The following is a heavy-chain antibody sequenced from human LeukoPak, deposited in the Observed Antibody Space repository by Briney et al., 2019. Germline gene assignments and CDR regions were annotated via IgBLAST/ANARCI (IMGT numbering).Heavy chain of an antibody. V-gene: IGHV3-23*01. J-gene: IGHJ4*02. D-gene: IGHD3-22*01. Sequence: GGSLRLSCAASGFTFSSYSMNWVRQAPGKGLEWVSTITDSGANTYYADSVKGRFTISRDNSGTTLFLQMNSLRVEDAALYYCAKAPPIITLIGFGYYFDSWGLGTLVTVSS. CDR3: AKAPPIITLIGFGYYFDS. CDR1: GFTFSSYS. CDR2: ITDSGANT.